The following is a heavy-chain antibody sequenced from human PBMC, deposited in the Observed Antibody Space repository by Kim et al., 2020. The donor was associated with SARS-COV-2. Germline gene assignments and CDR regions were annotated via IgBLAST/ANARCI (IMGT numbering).Heavy chain of an antibody. CDR3: AREADSSVPGLFDY. D-gene: IGHD6-19*01. J-gene: IGHJ4*02. V-gene: IGHV6-1*01. Sequence: AVTVKSRITINPDPSQNQFSLQLNAVTPEDTAVYYCAREADSSVPGLFDYWGQGTLVTVSS.